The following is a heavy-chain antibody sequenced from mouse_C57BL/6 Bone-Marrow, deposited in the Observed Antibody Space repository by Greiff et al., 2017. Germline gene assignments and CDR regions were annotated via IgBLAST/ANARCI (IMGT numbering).Heavy chain of an antibody. J-gene: IGHJ1*03. CDR2: ISSGGSYT. CDR3: ARQGYYGSSLYFDV. CDR1: GFTFSSYG. D-gene: IGHD1-1*01. V-gene: IGHV5-6*02. Sequence: DVMLVESGGDLVKPGGSLKLSCAASGFTFSSYGMSWVRQTPDKRLEWVATISSGGSYTYYPDSVKGRFTISRDNAKNTLYLQMSSLKSEDTAMYYCARQGYYGSSLYFDVWGTGTTVTVSS.